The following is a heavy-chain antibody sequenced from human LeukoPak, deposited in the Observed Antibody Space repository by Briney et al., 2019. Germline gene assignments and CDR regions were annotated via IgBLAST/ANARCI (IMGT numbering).Heavy chain of an antibody. V-gene: IGHV1-46*01. CDR2: INPSGGST. Sequence: ASVKVSCKASGYTFTSYGISSVRQAPGQGLEWMGIINPSGGSTSYAQKFQGRVTMTRDTSRSTVYMELSSLRSEDTAVYYCARTPVEMATDYFDYWGQGTLVTVSS. J-gene: IGHJ4*02. D-gene: IGHD5-24*01. CDR1: GYTFTSYG. CDR3: ARTPVEMATDYFDY.